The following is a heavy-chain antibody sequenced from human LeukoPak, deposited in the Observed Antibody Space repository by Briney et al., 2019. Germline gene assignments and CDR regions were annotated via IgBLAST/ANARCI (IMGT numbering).Heavy chain of an antibody. D-gene: IGHD2-2*01. J-gene: IGHJ5*02. CDR1: GGSTSSYY. Sequence: SETLSLTCTVSGGSTSSYYWSWIRQPAGKGLEWIGRIYTSGSTNYNPSLKSRVTMSVDTSKNQFSLKLSSVTAADTAVYYCARDCCGLGYCSSTSCYVPNWFDPWGQGTLVTVSS. CDR3: ARDCCGLGYCSSTSCYVPNWFDP. CDR2: IYTSGST. V-gene: IGHV4-4*07.